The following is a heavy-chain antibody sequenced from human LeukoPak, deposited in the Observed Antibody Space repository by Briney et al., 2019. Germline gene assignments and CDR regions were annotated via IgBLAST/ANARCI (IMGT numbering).Heavy chain of an antibody. J-gene: IGHJ5*02. D-gene: IGHD3-22*01. Sequence: ASVKVSCKASGYTFTSYYMHWVRQAPGQGLEWMGIINPRGGSTSYAQKFQGRVTMTRDTSTSTVYMELSSLRSEDTAVYYCARGNGYYDSSGRGRAWFDPWGQGTLVTVSS. V-gene: IGHV1-46*03. CDR3: ARGNGYYDSSGRGRAWFDP. CDR2: INPRGGST. CDR1: GYTFTSYY.